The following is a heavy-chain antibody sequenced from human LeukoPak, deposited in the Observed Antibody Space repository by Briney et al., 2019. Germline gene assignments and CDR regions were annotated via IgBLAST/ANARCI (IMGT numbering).Heavy chain of an antibody. CDR3: AKDFTTVTTSGN. CDR2: ISYDGSNK. Sequence: PGGSLRLSCAASGFTFSSYAMHWVRQAPGKGLEWVAVISYDGSNKYYADSVKDRFTISRDNSKNTLYLQMNSLRAEDTAVYYCAKDFTTVTTSGNWGQGTLVTVSS. CDR1: GFTFSSYA. V-gene: IGHV3-30-3*01. D-gene: IGHD4-4*01. J-gene: IGHJ4*02.